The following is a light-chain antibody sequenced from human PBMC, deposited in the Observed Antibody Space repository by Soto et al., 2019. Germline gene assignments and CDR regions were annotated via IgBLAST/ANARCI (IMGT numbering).Light chain of an antibody. CDR2: DAS. V-gene: IGKV3-20*01. CDR1: QSVSSNY. J-gene: IGKJ4*01. CDR3: QQYGSSPLT. Sequence: EIVLTQSPGTVSLSPGERATLSCRASQSVSSNYLAWYQQKPGQAPRLLIYDASNRATGIPARFSGSGSGTEFTLTISSLQSEDFAVYYCQQYGSSPLTFGGGTKVDIK.